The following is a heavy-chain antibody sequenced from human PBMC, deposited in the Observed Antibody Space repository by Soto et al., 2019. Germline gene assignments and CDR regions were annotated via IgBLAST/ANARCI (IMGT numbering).Heavy chain of an antibody. CDR2: NIPIFGTA. D-gene: IGHD6-19*01. V-gene: IGHV1-69*13. Sequence: ASVKVSCKASGGTFSSYAISWVRQAPGQGLEWKGRNIPIFGTANYAQNFQGRVTITADESTSTAYMELSSLRSEDTAVYYCARVRQWLINWFDPWGQGTLVTVSS. CDR1: GGTFSSYA. CDR3: ARVRQWLINWFDP. J-gene: IGHJ5*02.